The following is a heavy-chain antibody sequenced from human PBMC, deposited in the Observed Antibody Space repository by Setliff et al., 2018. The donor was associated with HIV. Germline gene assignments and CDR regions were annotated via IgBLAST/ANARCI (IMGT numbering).Heavy chain of an antibody. D-gene: IGHD6-13*01. CDR2: IYYTGST. CDR1: GGSISSSSYY. Sequence: SSETLSLTCTVSGGSISSSSYYWGWIRQPPGEGLEWIGTIYYTGSTYYNPSLKSRVTISVDTSKNQFSLKLSSVTAADTAVYYCAKEARGIPTTGTGYWGQGALVTVSS. V-gene: IGHV4-39*02. J-gene: IGHJ4*02. CDR3: AKEARGIPTTGTGY.